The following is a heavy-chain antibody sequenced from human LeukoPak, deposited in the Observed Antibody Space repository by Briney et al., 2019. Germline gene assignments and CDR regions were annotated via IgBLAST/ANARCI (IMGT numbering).Heavy chain of an antibody. D-gene: IGHD1-1*01. CDR3: PGGFGHNWSPFEN. V-gene: IGHV3-74*01. J-gene: IGHJ4*02. CDR2: INSDGSST. CDR1: GFTFSSYW. Sequence: PGGSLRLSCAASGFTFSSYWMHWVRQAPGKGLVWVSRINSDGSSTSYADSVKGRFTISRDNAKNTLSLQMDSLTDDDTALYYCPGGFGHNWSPFENWGQGTLVAVSS.